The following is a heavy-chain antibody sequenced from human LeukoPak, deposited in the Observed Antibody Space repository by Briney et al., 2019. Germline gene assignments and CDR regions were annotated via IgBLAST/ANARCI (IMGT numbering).Heavy chain of an antibody. Sequence: SETLTLTCTVSGYSISSGYNWGWIRQPPGKGLGGIGSIYHTGSTYYNPSLKSRFTISGDTSKNRLSLKLSSVTAADTAVYYCARAMVRGVGDYWGQGTLVTVSS. CDR3: ARAMVRGVGDY. CDR2: IYHTGST. D-gene: IGHD3-10*01. V-gene: IGHV4-38-2*02. CDR1: GYSISSGYN. J-gene: IGHJ4*02.